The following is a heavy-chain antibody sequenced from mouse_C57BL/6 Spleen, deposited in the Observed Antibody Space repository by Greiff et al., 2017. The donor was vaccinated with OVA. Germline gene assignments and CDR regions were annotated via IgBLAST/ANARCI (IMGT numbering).Heavy chain of an antibody. CDR2: INPYNGDT. J-gene: IGHJ4*01. V-gene: IGHV1-20*01. CDR1: GYSFTGYF. D-gene: IGHD1-1*01. Sequence: VQLKESGPELVKPGDSVKISCKASGYSFTGYFMNWVMQSHGKSLEWIGRINPYNGDTFYNQKFKGKATLTVDKSSSTAHMELRSLTSEDSAVYYCARSYYGIAMDYWGQGTSVTVSS. CDR3: ARSYYGIAMDY.